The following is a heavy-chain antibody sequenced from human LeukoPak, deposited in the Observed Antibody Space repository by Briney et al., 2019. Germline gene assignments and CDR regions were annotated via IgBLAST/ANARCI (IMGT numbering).Heavy chain of an antibody. Sequence: GGSLRLSCAASGFTFSSYAMSWVRQAPGKGLEWVSAISGSGGSTYYADSVKGRFTISRDNSKNTLYLQMNSLRAEDTAVYYCAKDPNRIDYYYGMDVWGQGTTVTVSS. CDR1: GFTFSSYA. D-gene: IGHD2/OR15-2a*01. CDR3: AKDPNRIDYYYGMDV. V-gene: IGHV3-23*01. J-gene: IGHJ6*02. CDR2: ISGSGGST.